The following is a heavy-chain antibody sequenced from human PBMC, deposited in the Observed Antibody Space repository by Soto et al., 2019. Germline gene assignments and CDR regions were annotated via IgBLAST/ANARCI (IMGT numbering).Heavy chain of an antibody. Sequence: ASVKVSCKASGYTFTSYAINWVRQAPGQGLEWMGWINTNTGNPTYAQGFTGRFVFSLDTSVSTAYLQICSLKAEDTAVYYCARSTTAGYSSSYDYWGQGTLVTVSS. CDR3: ARSTTAGYSSSYDY. J-gene: IGHJ4*02. CDR2: INTNTGNP. D-gene: IGHD6-19*01. CDR1: GYTFTSYA. V-gene: IGHV7-4-1*01.